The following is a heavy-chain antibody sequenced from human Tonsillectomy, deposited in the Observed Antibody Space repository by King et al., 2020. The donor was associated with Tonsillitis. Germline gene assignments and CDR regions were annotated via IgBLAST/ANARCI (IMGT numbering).Heavy chain of an antibody. D-gene: IGHD2-2*02. V-gene: IGHV5-10-1*03. CDR2: IDPSDPYS. CDR3: ARHGDVARYMAPLDF. J-gene: IGHJ4*02. Sequence: QLVQSGAEVKKPGESLRISCKGSGFSFTSYWITWVRQMPGKGLEWMATIDPSDPYSTYSPSFQGHVTISSDKFISTAYPQWGSLKTSDTALYYCARHGDVARYMAPLDFWGQGTLVTVSS. CDR1: GFSFTSYW.